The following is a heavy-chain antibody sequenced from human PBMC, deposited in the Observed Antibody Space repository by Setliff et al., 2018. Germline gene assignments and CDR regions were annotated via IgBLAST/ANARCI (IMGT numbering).Heavy chain of an antibody. CDR2: IKSTTEDAST. D-gene: IGHD3-9*01. J-gene: IGHJ5*01. CDR1: GITFKNAW. CDR3: ATGPRDNRNFLNWLGS. V-gene: IGHV3-15*01. Sequence: GGSLRLSCAASGITFKNAWMTWVRQAPGKGLEWVGRIKSTTEDASTDLAAAVKGRFSMSRDDSRNTVYLQMSSLKSEDTAIYYCATGPRDNRNFLNWLGSWGQGTLVTVSS.